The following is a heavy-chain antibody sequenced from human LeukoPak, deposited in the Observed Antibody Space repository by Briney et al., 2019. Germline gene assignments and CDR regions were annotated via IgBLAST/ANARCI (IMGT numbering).Heavy chain of an antibody. D-gene: IGHD5-12*01. J-gene: IGHJ4*02. Sequence: PGGSLRLSCGASGFTFSTYGMSWVRQAPGKGLEWVSGTIGSGGITSYADSVKGRFTISRDNSKNTLYLQMNSLRVGDTAVYYCAKVGESGYDLDCWGQGTLVTVSS. CDR1: GFTFSTYG. V-gene: IGHV3-23*01. CDR2: TIGSGGIT. CDR3: AKVGESGYDLDC.